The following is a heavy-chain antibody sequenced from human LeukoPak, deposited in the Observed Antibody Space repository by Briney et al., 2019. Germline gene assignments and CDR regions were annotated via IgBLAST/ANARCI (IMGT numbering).Heavy chain of an antibody. D-gene: IGHD3-22*01. Sequence: GASVKVSCKASGYTFTGNYMHWVRQAPGQGLEWMGWINTNTGNPTYAQGFTGRFVFSLDTSVSTAYLQISSLKAEDTAVYYCARALHYYDSSGYYYGYWGQGTLVTVSS. CDR3: ARALHYYDSSGYYYGY. V-gene: IGHV7-4-1*02. CDR2: INTNTGNP. CDR1: GYTFTGNY. J-gene: IGHJ4*02.